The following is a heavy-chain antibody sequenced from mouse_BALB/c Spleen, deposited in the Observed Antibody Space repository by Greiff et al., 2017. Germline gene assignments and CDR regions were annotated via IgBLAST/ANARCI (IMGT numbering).Heavy chain of an antibody. CDR3: ALTGTGFAY. CDR2: IYPGSGNT. Sequence: QVQLQQSGAELARPGASVKLSCKASGYTFTDYYINWVKQRTGQGLEWIGEIYPGSGNTYYNEKFKGKATLTADKSSSTAYMQLSSLTSEDSAVYFCALTGTGFAYWGQGTLVTVSA. D-gene: IGHD4-1*01. CDR1: GYTFTDYY. J-gene: IGHJ3*01. V-gene: IGHV1-77*01.